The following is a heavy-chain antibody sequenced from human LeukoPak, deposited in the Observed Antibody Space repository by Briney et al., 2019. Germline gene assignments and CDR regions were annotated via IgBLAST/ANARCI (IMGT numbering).Heavy chain of an antibody. D-gene: IGHD2-8*02. CDR2: ISSSSSYI. CDR1: GGSISGYY. CDR3: ARGTGAFDI. Sequence: ETLSLTCTVSGGSISGYYWSWVRQAPGKGLEWVSSISSSSSYIYYADSMKGRFTISRDNAKNSLYLQMNSLRAEDTAVYYCARGTGAFDIWGQGTVVTVSS. V-gene: IGHV3-21*01. J-gene: IGHJ3*02.